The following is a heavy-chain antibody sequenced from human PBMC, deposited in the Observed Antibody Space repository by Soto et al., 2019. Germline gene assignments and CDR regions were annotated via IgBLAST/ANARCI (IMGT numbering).Heavy chain of an antibody. J-gene: IGHJ4*02. Sequence: EVQLAESGGGMVQPGGSLRLSCVASGFTFSSYDMHWVRQAPGKGLEYVSSISSNGGTTYYGNSVKGTFTISRDNFSTTVDLQLGSLKVVAMAVVYSVSRVSGTYGSRGQGTLVTVYS. CDR2: ISSNGGTT. CDR3: VSRVSGTYGS. CDR1: GFTFSSYD. D-gene: IGHD3-10*01. V-gene: IGHV3-64*01.